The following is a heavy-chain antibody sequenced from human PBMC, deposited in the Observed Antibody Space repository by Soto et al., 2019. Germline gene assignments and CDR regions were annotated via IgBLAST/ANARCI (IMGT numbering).Heavy chain of an antibody. CDR3: AREGTYSSSPEKSEYFDY. CDR2: IIPIFGTA. D-gene: IGHD6-6*01. CDR1: GGTFSSYA. J-gene: IGHJ4*02. Sequence: QVQLVQSGAEVKKPGSSVKVSCKASGGTFSSYAISWVRQAPGQGLEWMGGIIPIFGTANYAQKFQGRVTITADESTSTAYMELSSLRSEDTAVYYCAREGTYSSSPEKSEYFDYWGQGTLVTVSS. V-gene: IGHV1-69*12.